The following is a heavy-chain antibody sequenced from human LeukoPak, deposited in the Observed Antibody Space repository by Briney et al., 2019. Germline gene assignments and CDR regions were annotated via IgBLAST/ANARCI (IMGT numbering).Heavy chain of an antibody. D-gene: IGHD2-2*01. J-gene: IGHJ4*02. CDR1: GYTFTSYY. Sequence: ASVTVSCTASGYTFTSYYMHWVRQAPGQGLEWMGIINPSGGSTSYAQKFQGRVTMTRDTSTSTVYMELSSLRSEDTAVYYCARDLGKRYCSSTSCQTFDYWGQGTLVTVSS. CDR3: ARDLGKRYCSSTSCQTFDY. CDR2: INPSGGST. V-gene: IGHV1-46*01.